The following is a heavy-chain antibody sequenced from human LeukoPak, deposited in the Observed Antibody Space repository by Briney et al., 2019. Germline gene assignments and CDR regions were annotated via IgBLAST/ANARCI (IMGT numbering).Heavy chain of an antibody. CDR3: ARTTEDCSSTSCYQYWFDP. CDR1: GGSISNYY. D-gene: IGHD2-2*01. J-gene: IGHJ5*02. CDR2: IHYSGSP. Sequence: SSETLSLTCTVPGGSISNYYWSWIRQPPGKGLEWIGYIHYSGSPNYNPSLKSRVSISVDTSKNQFSLKLNSVTAADTAVYYCARTTEDCSSTSCYQYWFDPWGQGTLVTVSS. V-gene: IGHV4-59*01.